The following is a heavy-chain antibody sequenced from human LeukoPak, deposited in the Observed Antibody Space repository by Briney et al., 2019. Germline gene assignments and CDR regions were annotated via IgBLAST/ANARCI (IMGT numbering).Heavy chain of an antibody. D-gene: IGHD6-19*01. CDR2: SSSSSNTI. V-gene: IGHV3-48*01. CDR1: GLTFSGYI. Sequence: GGSLTPSRALSGLTFSGYIMNWVRQAPGKGLEWVSFSSSSSNTIYFADSVKGRFTVSRDNVKNSLYLQMNSLRAEDTAVYYCARDQWLDYWGQGTLVTVSS. CDR3: ARDQWLDY. J-gene: IGHJ4*02.